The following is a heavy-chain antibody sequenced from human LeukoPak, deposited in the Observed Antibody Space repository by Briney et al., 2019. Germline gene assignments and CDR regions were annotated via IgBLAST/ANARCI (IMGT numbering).Heavy chain of an antibody. Sequence: PGGSLRLSCAASGFTVSSNYMSWVRQAPGKGLEWVSVIYSGGSTYYADSVKGRFTISRDNSKNTLYLQMNSLRAEDTAVYYCARDYWRRVVTAIPIIEYFQHWGQGTLVTVSS. CDR3: ARDYWRRVVTAIPIIEYFQH. CDR2: IYSGGST. J-gene: IGHJ1*01. V-gene: IGHV3-66*01. CDR1: GFTVSSNY. D-gene: IGHD2-21*02.